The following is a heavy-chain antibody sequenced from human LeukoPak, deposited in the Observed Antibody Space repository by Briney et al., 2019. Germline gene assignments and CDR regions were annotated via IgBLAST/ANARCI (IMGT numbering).Heavy chain of an antibody. Sequence: GGSLRLSCAASGFTFSSYDMHWVRQATGKGLEWVSAIGTGGDTYYPGSVKGRFTISRENAKNSLYLQMNSLSAGDTAVYYCAIATTSGYYAYWGQGTLVTVSS. CDR3: AIATTSGYYAY. D-gene: IGHD3-22*01. CDR1: GFTFSSYD. J-gene: IGHJ4*02. CDR2: IGTGGDT. V-gene: IGHV3-13*01.